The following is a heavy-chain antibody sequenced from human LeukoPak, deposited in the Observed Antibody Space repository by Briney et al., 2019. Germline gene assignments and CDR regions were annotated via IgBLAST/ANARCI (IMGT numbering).Heavy chain of an antibody. V-gene: IGHV1-8*01. Sequence: ASVKVSCKASGYTFTSYDINWVRQATGQGLEWMGWMNPNSGNTGYARKFQGRVTMTRNTSISTAYMELSSLRSEDTAVYYCARFERAHYYYYGMDVWGQGTTVTVSS. CDR3: ARFERAHYYYYGMDV. D-gene: IGHD3-9*01. J-gene: IGHJ6*02. CDR1: GYTFTSYD. CDR2: MNPNSGNT.